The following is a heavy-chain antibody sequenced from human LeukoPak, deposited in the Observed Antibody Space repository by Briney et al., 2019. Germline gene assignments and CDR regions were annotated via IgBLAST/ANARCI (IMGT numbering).Heavy chain of an antibody. V-gene: IGHV3-21*01. J-gene: IGHJ4*02. CDR2: ISSSSSYI. D-gene: IGHD1-1*01. CDR1: GFTFSSYS. Sequence: GGSLRLSCAASGFTFSSYSMNWVRQAPGKGLEWVSSISSSSSYIYYADSVKGRFTISRDNAKNLLYLQMNSLRAEDTAVYYCASPGVLGTHYFDYWGQGTLVTVSS. CDR3: ASPGVLGTHYFDY.